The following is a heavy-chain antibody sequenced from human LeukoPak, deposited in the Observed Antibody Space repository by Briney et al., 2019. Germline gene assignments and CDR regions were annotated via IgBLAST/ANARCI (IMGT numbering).Heavy chain of an antibody. J-gene: IGHJ3*02. CDR3: AREGDIVVVQAAYHAAFDI. CDR2: ISDSSRYI. CDR1: GFSFNIYS. V-gene: IGHV3-21*01. D-gene: IGHD2-2*01. Sequence: GGSLRLSWVASGFSFNIYSMNWVRQAPGKGLEWVSSISDSSRYIYYADSVKGRFTISRDNAKNSLYLQMNSLRAEDTAVYYCAREGDIVVVQAAYHAAFDIWGQGTMVTVSS.